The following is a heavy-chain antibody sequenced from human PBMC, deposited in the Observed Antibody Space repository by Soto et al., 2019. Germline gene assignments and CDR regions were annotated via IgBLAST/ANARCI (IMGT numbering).Heavy chain of an antibody. CDR3: TRVVIAVAGPSAFDI. J-gene: IGHJ3*02. Sequence: GGSLRLSCTASGFTLGDYAMSWFRQAPGKGLEWVGFIRSKAYGGTTEYAASVKGRFTISRDDSKSIAYLQMNSLKTEDTAVYYCTRVVIAVAGPSAFDIWGQGTMVTVSS. CDR2: IRSKAYGGTT. CDR1: GFTLGDYA. V-gene: IGHV3-49*03. D-gene: IGHD6-19*01.